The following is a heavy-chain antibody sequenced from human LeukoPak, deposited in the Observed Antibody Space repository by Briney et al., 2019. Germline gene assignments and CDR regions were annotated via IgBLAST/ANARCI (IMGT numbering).Heavy chain of an antibody. J-gene: IGHJ4*02. V-gene: IGHV3-21*01. CDR2: ISSSSSYI. CDR3: ARDPDPDTANNYFDY. Sequence: GGSLRLSCAASEFTFSSYSMNWVRQAPGKGLEWVSSISSSSSYIYYTDSVKGRFTISRDNAKNSLYLQMNSLRAEDTAVYYCARDPDPDTANNYFDYWGQGTLVTVSS. CDR1: EFTFSSYS. D-gene: IGHD5-18*01.